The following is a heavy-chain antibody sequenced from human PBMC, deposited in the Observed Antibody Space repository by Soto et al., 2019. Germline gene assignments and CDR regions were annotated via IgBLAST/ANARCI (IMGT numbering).Heavy chain of an antibody. CDR1: GGSISSYY. CDR3: ARVYASSFDY. J-gene: IGHJ4*02. Sequence: QVQLQESGPGLVKPSETLSLTCTVSGGSISSYYWSWIRQPPGKGLEWIGYIYYSGSTNYNPSLTSRVHLALDTSENQFSLNLSSVTAADTAVYCCARVYASSFDYWGQGTLVTVST. CDR2: IYYSGST. V-gene: IGHV4-59*12. D-gene: IGHD4-17*01.